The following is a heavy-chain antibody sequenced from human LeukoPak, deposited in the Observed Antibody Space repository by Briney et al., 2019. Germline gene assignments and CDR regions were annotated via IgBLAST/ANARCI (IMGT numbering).Heavy chain of an antibody. J-gene: IGHJ5*02. CDR2: IYYSGST. V-gene: IGHV4-31*03. CDR3: ARAEEPYNWFDP. CDR1: GGSISSGGYY. Sequence: SETLSLTCTVSGGSISSGGYYWSWIRQHPGKGLEWIGYIYYSGSTYYNPSLKSRVTISVDTSKNQFSLKLSSVTAADTAVYYCARAEEPYNWFDPWGRGTLVTVSS. D-gene: IGHD1-14*01.